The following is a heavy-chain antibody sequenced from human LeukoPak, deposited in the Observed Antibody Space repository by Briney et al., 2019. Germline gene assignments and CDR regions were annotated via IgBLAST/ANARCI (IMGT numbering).Heavy chain of an antibody. CDR1: GNTFTDLS. V-gene: IGHV1-24*01. Sequence: ASVKVSCKVSGNTFTDLSMNWVRQAPGKGLEWMGGFDPEDVETIYAQKFQGRVTMTEDTSTATAYMDLSSLRPDDTAVYYCATDFYRGLQFDYWGQGTLVTVPS. CDR3: ATDFYRGLQFDY. CDR2: FDPEDVET. D-gene: IGHD2/OR15-2a*01. J-gene: IGHJ4*02.